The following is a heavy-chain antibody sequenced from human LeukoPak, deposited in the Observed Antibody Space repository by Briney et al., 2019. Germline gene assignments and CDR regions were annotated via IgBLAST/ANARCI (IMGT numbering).Heavy chain of an antibody. V-gene: IGHV4-59*01. J-gene: IGHJ4*02. CDR3: ARAGSFRLTTTL. D-gene: IGHD4-17*01. CDR1: GGSISPYY. Sequence: PSETLSLTCAVSGGSISPYYWMWIRQPPGKGLEWIGYISYSGGTSFNPSLESRVTISLDTSTNRVSLKLSSVTAADTALYYCARAGSFRLTTTLWGQGTLVTVSS. CDR2: ISYSGGT.